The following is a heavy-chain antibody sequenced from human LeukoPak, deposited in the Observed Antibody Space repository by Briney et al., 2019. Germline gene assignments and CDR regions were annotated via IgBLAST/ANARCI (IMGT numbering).Heavy chain of an antibody. CDR2: ISSSSSYI. J-gene: IGHJ4*02. CDR1: GFTFSSYS. D-gene: IGHD6-19*01. V-gene: IGHV3-21*01. CDR3: AAVAGTGDDY. Sequence: GGSLRLSCAASGFTFSSYSMNWVRQAPGKGLEWVSSISSSSSYIYYADSVKGRFTISRDNAKNSLYLQMNSLRAEDTAVYYVAAVAGTGDDYWAREPWSPSPQ.